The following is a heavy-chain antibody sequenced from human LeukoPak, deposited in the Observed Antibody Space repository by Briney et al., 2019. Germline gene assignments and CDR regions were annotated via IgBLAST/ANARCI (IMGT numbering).Heavy chain of an antibody. V-gene: IGHV3-7*01. CDR3: ATAVASSSGWYADY. J-gene: IGHJ4*02. Sequence: GGSLRLSCAASGFTFSSYWMSWVRQAPGKGLEWVANIKQDGSEKYYVDSVKGRFTISRDNSKNTLYLQMNSLRAEDTAVYYCATAVASSSGWYADYWGQGTLVTVSS. CDR1: GFTFSSYW. D-gene: IGHD6-19*01. CDR2: IKQDGSEK.